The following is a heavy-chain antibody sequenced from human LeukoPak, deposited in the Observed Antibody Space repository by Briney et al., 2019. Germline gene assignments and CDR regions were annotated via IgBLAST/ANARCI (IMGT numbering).Heavy chain of an antibody. D-gene: IGHD3-16*02. CDR1: GGSISSGSYY. CDR3: ARDVWGSYRYWAFDI. V-gene: IGHV4-61*02. CDR2: IYTSGST. Sequence: SQTLSLTCTVSGGSISSGSYYWSWIRQPAGKGLEWIGRIYTSGSTNYNPSLKSRVTISVDTSKNQFSLKLSSVTAADTAVYYCARDVWGSYRYWAFDIWGQGTMDTVSS. J-gene: IGHJ3*02.